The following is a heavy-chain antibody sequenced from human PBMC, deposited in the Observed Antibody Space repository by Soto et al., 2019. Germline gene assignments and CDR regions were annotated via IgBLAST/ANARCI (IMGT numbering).Heavy chain of an antibody. CDR1: GASITNDAFF. Sequence: SGTLSITCTVSGASITNDAFFWTWVRQHPEKGLEWLAYITYGGSIYYDPSLRGRLTVSIDKSKSQFSLHVRSVTAADTAVYYCAKMERTQLWLLVQNWGQGLLVTVSS. J-gene: IGHJ4*02. V-gene: IGHV4-31*03. CDR3: AKMERTQLWLLVQN. CDR2: ITYGGSI. D-gene: IGHD5-18*01.